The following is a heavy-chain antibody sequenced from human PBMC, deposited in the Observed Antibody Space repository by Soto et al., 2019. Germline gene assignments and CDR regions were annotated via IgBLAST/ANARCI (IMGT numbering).Heavy chain of an antibody. Sequence: GGSLRLSCAASGFSFRSYAISWGRQAPGKGLEWVSSISAGGGIIYYADSVKGRFTISRVNSKNTLYVQMNSLRAEDTAVYYCAKDSYGSGTDYFYGMDVRGQGTKVTVSS. CDR3: AKDSYGSGTDYFYGMDV. CDR2: ISAGGGII. J-gene: IGHJ6*02. D-gene: IGHD3-10*01. V-gene: IGHV3-23*01. CDR1: GFSFRSYA.